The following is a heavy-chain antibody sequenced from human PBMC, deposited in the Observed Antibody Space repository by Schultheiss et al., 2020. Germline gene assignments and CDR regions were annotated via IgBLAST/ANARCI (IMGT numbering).Heavy chain of an antibody. Sequence: GGSLRLSCAASGFTFSSYGMYWVRQAPGKGLEGVAVISYDGSNKNYGDSVKGRFTISRDNSKNSLYLQMNSLRAEDTAVYYCARGGGRYGDTTGWFDPWGQGTLVTVSS. CDR2: ISYDGSNK. J-gene: IGHJ5*02. CDR1: GFTFSSYG. D-gene: IGHD4-17*01. V-gene: IGHV3-30*03. CDR3: ARGGGRYGDTTGWFDP.